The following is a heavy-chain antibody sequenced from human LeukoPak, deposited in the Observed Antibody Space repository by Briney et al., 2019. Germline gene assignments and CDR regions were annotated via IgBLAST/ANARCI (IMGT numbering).Heavy chain of an antibody. D-gene: IGHD1-26*01. CDR1: GFTFSSYW. V-gene: IGHV3-74*01. Sequence: GGSLRLSCAASGFTFSSYWMHWVRQAPGKGLVWVSRINSDGSSTIYADSVKGRFTISRDNAKNTLYLQMTSLRAEDKAVYYCAREVGATTVENFDYWGQGTLVTVSS. CDR2: INSDGSST. J-gene: IGHJ4*02. CDR3: AREVGATTVENFDY.